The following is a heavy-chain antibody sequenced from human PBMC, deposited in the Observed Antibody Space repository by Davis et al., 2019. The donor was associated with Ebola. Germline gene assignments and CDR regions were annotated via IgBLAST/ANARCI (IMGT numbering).Heavy chain of an antibody. CDR2: INAGNGNT. CDR3: ASSDSGYDRRGYYYYGMDV. V-gene: IGHV1-3*03. Sequence: ASVKVSCKASGYTFTSYAMHWVRQAPGQRLEWMGWINAGNGNTKYSQKFQGRVTITRDTSASTAYMELSSLRSEDMAVYYCASSDSGYDRRGYYYYGMDVWGKGTTVTVSS. J-gene: IGHJ6*04. CDR1: GYTFTSYA. D-gene: IGHD5-12*01.